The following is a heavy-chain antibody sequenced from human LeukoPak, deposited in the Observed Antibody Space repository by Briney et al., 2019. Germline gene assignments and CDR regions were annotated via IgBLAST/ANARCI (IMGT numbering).Heavy chain of an antibody. CDR1: GFTFDDYT. CDR2: ITGDRST. CDR3: AKDRGVGAIDY. D-gene: IGHD1-26*01. V-gene: IGHV3-43*02. Sequence: GGSLRLSCAASGFTFDDYTMHWVRQAPGKGLEWVSLITGDRSTYFADSVKGRFTISTDNSKNSLYLQMNSLRTEDTAFYYCAKDRGVGAIDYWGQGTLV. J-gene: IGHJ4*02.